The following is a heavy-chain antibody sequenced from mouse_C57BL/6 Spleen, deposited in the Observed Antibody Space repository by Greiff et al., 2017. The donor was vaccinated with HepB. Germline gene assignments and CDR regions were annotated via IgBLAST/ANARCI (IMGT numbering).Heavy chain of an antibody. Sequence: QVQLQQPGTELVKPGASVKLSCKASGYTFTSYWMHWVKQRPGQGLEWIGNINPSNGGTNYNEKFKSKATLTVDKSSSTAYMQISSLTSEDSAVYYCATRDYSNYLWYFDVWGTGTTVTVSS. V-gene: IGHV1-53*01. CDR2: INPSNGGT. D-gene: IGHD2-5*01. J-gene: IGHJ1*03. CDR1: GYTFTSYW. CDR3: ATRDYSNYLWYFDV.